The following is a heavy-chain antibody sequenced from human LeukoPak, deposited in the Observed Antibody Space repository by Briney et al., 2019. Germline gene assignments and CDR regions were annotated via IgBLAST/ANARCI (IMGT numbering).Heavy chain of an antibody. V-gene: IGHV3-23*01. D-gene: IGHD2-2*02. CDR1: GFTFSSYA. CDR3: AKVGSQGYCSSTSCYTVPYYFDY. Sequence: GGSLRLSCAASGFTFSSYAMSWVRQAPGKGLEWVSAISGSGGNTYYADSVKGRFTISRDNSKNTLYLQMNSLRAEDTAVYYCAKVGSQGYCSSTSCYTVPYYFDYWGQGTLVTVSS. CDR2: ISGSGGNT. J-gene: IGHJ4*02.